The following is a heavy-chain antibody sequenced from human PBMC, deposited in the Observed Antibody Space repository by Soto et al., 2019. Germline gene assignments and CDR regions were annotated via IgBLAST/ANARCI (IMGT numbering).Heavy chain of an antibody. CDR3: ARPLGVNYAFDY. Sequence: ASVKVSCKASGYSFSNYAVNWVRQAPGQRLEWMGWINVGNGNTQYSQKFQGRVTITRDTSASTAYMELSSLRSEDTAVYYCARPLGVNYAFDYWGQGTLVTVSS. D-gene: IGHD3-16*01. CDR2: INVGNGNT. J-gene: IGHJ4*02. V-gene: IGHV1-3*01. CDR1: GYSFSNYA.